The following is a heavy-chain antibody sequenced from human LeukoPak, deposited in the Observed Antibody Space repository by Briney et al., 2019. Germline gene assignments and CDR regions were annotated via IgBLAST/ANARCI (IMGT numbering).Heavy chain of an antibody. CDR3: ARDGGAGYSSGLEYY. D-gene: IGHD6-19*01. CDR2: IIPIFGTA. CDR1: GGTFSSYA. J-gene: IGHJ4*02. V-gene: IGHV1-69*05. Sequence: SVKVSCKASGGTFSSYAISWVRQAPGQGLEWMGRIIPIFGTANYAQKFQGSVTITTDESTSTAYMELSSLRSEDTAVNYCARDGGAGYSSGLEYYWGQGTLVTVSS.